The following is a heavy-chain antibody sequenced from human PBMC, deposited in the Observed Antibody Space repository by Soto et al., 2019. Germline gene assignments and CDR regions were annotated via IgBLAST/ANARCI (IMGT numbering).Heavy chain of an antibody. CDR2: IYPGESDM. D-gene: IGHD3-3*01. J-gene: IGHJ4*02. V-gene: IGHV5-51*01. CDR3: ARLSREVWSGPDY. Sequence: GESLKISCEGVGYSFSNHWIAWVRQLPEKGLEWMGTIYPGESDMRYSPSFRGQVTISVDKSISTAYLQWGSLKASDTAKSYRARLSREVWSGPDYWGQGTLVTVSS. CDR1: GYSFSNHW.